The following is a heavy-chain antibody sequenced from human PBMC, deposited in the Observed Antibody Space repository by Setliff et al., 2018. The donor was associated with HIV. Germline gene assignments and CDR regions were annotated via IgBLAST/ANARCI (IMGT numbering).Heavy chain of an antibody. CDR2: IYYSGSA. J-gene: IGHJ4*02. D-gene: IGHD1-26*01. Sequence: SETLSLTCTVSGDSISSSAYCWGWIRQPPGKGLEWIGSIYYSGSAYYNPSLKSRVALSIDTSKSQISLTLTSLTTADTAVYYCGRGPRIVGASWAVIDYWGQGKPVTVSS. V-gene: IGHV4-39*07. CDR1: GDSISSSAYC. CDR3: GRGPRIVGASWAVIDY.